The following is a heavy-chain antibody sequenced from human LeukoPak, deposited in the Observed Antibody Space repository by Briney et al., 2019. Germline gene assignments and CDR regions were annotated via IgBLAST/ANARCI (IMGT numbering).Heavy chain of an antibody. J-gene: IGHJ4*02. CDR3: TRDPMSRAPLQSVDY. V-gene: IGHV3-49*04. CDR1: GFTFGDYA. Sequence: GGSLRLSCTASGFTFGDYAMSWVRQAPGKGLEWVGFIRSKAYGGTTEYAASVKGRFTISRDDSKGIAYLQLNSLKTEDTAVYYCTRDPMSRAPLQSVDYWGQGTLVTVSS. CDR2: IRSKAYGGTT. D-gene: IGHD2-15*01.